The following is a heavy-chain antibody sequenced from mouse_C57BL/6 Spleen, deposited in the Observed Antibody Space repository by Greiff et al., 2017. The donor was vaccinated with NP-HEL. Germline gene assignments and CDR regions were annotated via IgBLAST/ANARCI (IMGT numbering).Heavy chain of an antibody. D-gene: IGHD2-1*01. CDR3: ARNYSAWFAY. CDR1: GYTFTSYG. J-gene: IGHJ3*01. V-gene: IGHV1-81*01. Sequence: VKLQESGAELARPGASVKLSCKASGYTFTSYGISWVKQRTGQGLEWIGEIYPRSGNTYYNEKFKGKATLTADKSSSTAYMEIRSLTSEDSAVYFCARNYSAWFAYWGQGTLVTVSA. CDR2: IYPRSGNT.